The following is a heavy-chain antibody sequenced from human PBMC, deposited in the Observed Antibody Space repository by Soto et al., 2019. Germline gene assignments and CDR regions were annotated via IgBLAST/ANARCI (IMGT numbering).Heavy chain of an antibody. V-gene: IGHV3-30*18. CDR2: ISYDGSNK. J-gene: IGHJ6*02. CDR1: VFTLSSYG. Sequence: PGGSLSLSSVASVFTLSSYGMHWVRQAPGKGLEWVAVISYDGSNKYYADSVKGRFTISRDNSKNTLYLQMNSLRAEDTAVYYCAKIRTSVVVAATLDYYYYGMDVWGQGTTVTVSS. CDR3: AKIRTSVVVAATLDYYYYGMDV. D-gene: IGHD2-15*01.